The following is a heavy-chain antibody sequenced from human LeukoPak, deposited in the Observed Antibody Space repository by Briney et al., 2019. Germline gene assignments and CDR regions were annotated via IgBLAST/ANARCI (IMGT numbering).Heavy chain of an antibody. Sequence: GGSLRPSCAASGFTFSNYWMHWVRQVPGKGLVWVSRISSDGSSTRYADSVKGRFTISRDNAKNTLYLQMNSLRAEDTAVYYCARTAYSDYSLGFWGQGTLVTVSS. J-gene: IGHJ4*02. CDR3: ARTAYSDYSLGF. V-gene: IGHV3-74*01. D-gene: IGHD5-12*01. CDR1: GFTFSNYW. CDR2: ISSDGSST.